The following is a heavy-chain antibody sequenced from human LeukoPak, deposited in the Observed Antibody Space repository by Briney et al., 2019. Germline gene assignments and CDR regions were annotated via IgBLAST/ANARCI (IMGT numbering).Heavy chain of an antibody. CDR3: ARDPNGDYIGAFDI. J-gene: IGHJ3*02. Sequence: ASVKVSCKASGYTFTSYGISWARQAPGQGLEWMGWISAYNGNTNYAQKLQGRGTMTTDTSTSTVYMELSSLRAEDTAVYYCARDPNGDYIGAFDILGQGTMVTVSS. CDR2: ISAYNGNT. D-gene: IGHD4-17*01. V-gene: IGHV1-18*01. CDR1: GYTFTSYG.